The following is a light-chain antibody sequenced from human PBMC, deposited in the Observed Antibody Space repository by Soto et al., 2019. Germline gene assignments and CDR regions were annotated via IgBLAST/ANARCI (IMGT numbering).Light chain of an antibody. CDR1: QDISNY. Sequence: DIQMTQSPSSLSASVGDRVTITCQASQDISNYLNWYQQKPGKAPKLLIYDASNLETGVPSRFSGSGSGTDFTFTISSLQPEDIATSYCQQYDNLTWTFGQGTKVEIQ. V-gene: IGKV1-33*01. CDR3: QQYDNLTWT. J-gene: IGKJ1*01. CDR2: DAS.